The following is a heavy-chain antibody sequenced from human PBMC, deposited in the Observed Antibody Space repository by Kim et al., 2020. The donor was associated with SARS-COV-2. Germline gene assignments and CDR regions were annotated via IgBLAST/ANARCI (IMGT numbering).Heavy chain of an antibody. CDR3: ASGARFYSSWYWDYFDY. D-gene: IGHD6-13*01. CDR1: GFTFSSYG. Sequence: GGSLRLSCAASGFTFSSYGMHWVRQAPGKGLEWVAVISYDGSNKYYADSVKGRFTISRDNSKNTLYLQMNSLRAEDTAVYYCASGARFYSSWYWDYFDYWGQGTLVTVSS. J-gene: IGHJ4*02. V-gene: IGHV3-33*05. CDR2: ISYDGSNK.